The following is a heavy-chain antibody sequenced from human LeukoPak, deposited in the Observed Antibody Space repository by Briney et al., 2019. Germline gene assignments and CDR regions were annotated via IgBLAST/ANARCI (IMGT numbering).Heavy chain of an antibody. CDR3: ARDQRYCSSSSCPWEPFDY. CDR1: GYSFTNYW. CDR2: IDPGGSYI. Sequence: GESLKISCKGSGYSFTNYWITWVRQMPAKGLEWMGRIDPGGSYISYSPSFQGHVTMSVDKSISTAYLQWTSLTASDTAMYYCARDQRYCSSSSCPWEPFDYWGQGTLVTVSS. D-gene: IGHD2-2*01. V-gene: IGHV5-10-1*01. J-gene: IGHJ4*02.